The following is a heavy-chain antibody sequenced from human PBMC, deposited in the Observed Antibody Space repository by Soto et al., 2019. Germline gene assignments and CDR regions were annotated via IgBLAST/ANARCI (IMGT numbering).Heavy chain of an antibody. CDR1: GFTFRDYY. Sequence: GGSLRLSCAGSGFTFRDYYMGWIRQAPGKGLEWVSYISSSGSTTYYAASVKGRFTISRDNAKNSLYLQMTSLRAEDTAIYYCTTASQWLPPYSWGQGALVTVSS. CDR2: ISSSGSTT. CDR3: TTASQWLPPYS. V-gene: IGHV3-11*01. D-gene: IGHD6-19*01. J-gene: IGHJ4*02.